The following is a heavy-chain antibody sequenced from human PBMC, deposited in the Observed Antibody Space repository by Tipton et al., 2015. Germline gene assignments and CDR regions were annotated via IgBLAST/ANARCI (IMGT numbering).Heavy chain of an antibody. CDR3: AKRRIAAGYFDS. CDR1: GGSISTSGYY. V-gene: IGHV4-39*01. CDR2: IYYSGST. D-gene: IGHD6-13*01. Sequence: LRLSCTVTGGSISTSGYYWVWIRQPPGKGLEWIGNIYYSGSTDYNPSLKSRVTMSVDTSKNQFSLTLSSMTAADTAVYYCAKRRIAAGYFDSWGQGTLVTVSS. J-gene: IGHJ4*02.